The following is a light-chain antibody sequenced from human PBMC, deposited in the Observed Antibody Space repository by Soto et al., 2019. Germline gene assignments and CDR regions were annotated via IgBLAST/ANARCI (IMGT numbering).Light chain of an antibody. CDR3: SSYTSRSTRV. J-gene: IGLJ1*01. CDR1: SSDVGGYNS. Sequence: QSALTQPASVSGSPGQSITISCTGTSSDVGGYNSVSWYQQHPGKAPKLVIYEVTNRPSGISNRFSGSKSGNTASLTISGLQAEDEADYYCSSYTSRSTRVFGTGTKVTV. V-gene: IGLV2-14*01. CDR2: EVT.